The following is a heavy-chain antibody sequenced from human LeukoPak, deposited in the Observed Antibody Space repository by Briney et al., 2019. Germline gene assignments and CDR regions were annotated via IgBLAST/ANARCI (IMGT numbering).Heavy chain of an antibody. CDR1: GYTFTSYG. J-gene: IGHJ6*03. V-gene: IGHV1-8*03. D-gene: IGHD1-1*01. CDR2: MNPNSGNT. Sequence: ASVKVSCKASGYTFTSYGISWVRQATGQGLEWMGWMNPNSGNTGYAQKFQGRVTITRNTSISTAYMELSSLRSEDTAVYYCARGRTGTSDMDVWGKGTTVTVSS. CDR3: ARGRTGTSDMDV.